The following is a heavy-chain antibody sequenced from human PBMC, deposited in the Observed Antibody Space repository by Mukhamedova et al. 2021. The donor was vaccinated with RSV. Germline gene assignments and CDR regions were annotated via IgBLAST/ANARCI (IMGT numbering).Heavy chain of an antibody. V-gene: IGHV5-51*01. D-gene: IGHD2-2*01. CDR2: T. Sequence: TRYSPSFQGQVTISADKSISTAYLQWSSLKASDTAMYYCARCLSSTSCYVDYWGQGTLVTVSS. J-gene: IGHJ4*02. CDR3: ARCLSSTSCYVDY.